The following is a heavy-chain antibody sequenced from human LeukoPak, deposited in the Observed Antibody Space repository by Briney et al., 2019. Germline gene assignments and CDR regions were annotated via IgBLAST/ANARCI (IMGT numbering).Heavy chain of an antibody. J-gene: IGHJ6*03. CDR1: GGTFSRYA. CDR2: IIPIFGTA. D-gene: IGHD3-10*01. Sequence: ASVKVSCKASGGTFSRYAINWVRQAPGQGLEWMGGIIPIFGTANYAQKFQGRVTITADKSTNTAYMELSSLRSEDTAIYYCARAIRGSKIASRYYFYYMDVWGTGTTVTVSS. V-gene: IGHV1-69*06. CDR3: ARAIRGSKIASRYYFYYMDV.